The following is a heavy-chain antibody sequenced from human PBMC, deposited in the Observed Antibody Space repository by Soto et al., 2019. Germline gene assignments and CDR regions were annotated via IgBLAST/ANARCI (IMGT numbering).Heavy chain of an antibody. CDR1: GFTFSTYN. J-gene: IGHJ4*02. CDR2: ISSTRVYM. Sequence: EVQLVESGGGLVKPGGSLRLSCAASGFTFSTYNMNWVRQAPGKGLEWVASISSTRVYMYYANSLKGRFTISRANAKSSLYLQLNSLRAEDTAVYYCARGWLRDPWMYWGQGTLVTVSS. D-gene: IGHD5-12*01. CDR3: ARGWLRDPWMY. V-gene: IGHV3-21*01.